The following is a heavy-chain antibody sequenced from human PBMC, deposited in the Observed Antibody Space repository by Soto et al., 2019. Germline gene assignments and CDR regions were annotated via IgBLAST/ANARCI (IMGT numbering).Heavy chain of an antibody. V-gene: IGHV4-4*07. CDR1: GGSINTFY. Sequence: SETLSLTCTVSGGSINTFYWSWVRQPAGKGLEWIGRIFSSGSKSFNPSLESRVAMSVDTSKNHFSLNLSSVTAADMAVYYCAREGSYSAYNFAHGIQLWSFDFWGQGALVTVSS. D-gene: IGHD5-12*01. CDR2: IFSSGSK. CDR3: AREGSYSAYNFAHGIQLWSFDF. J-gene: IGHJ4*02.